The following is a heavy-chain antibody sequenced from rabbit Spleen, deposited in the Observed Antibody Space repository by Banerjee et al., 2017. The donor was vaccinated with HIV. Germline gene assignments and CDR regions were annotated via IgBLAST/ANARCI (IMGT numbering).Heavy chain of an antibody. V-gene: IGHV1S40*01. CDR1: GFSFSSSYY. CDR2: IGTSSGTT. Sequence: QSLVESGGGLVQPEGSLTLTCTASGFSFSSSYYMCWVRQAPGKGLEWIACIGTSSGTTYYASWAKGRFTISKTSSTTVTLQMTSLTAADTATYFCARMVPDSIYYNAIDLWGPGTLVTVS. J-gene: IGHJ4*01. D-gene: IGHD8-1*01. CDR3: ARMVPDSIYYNAIDL.